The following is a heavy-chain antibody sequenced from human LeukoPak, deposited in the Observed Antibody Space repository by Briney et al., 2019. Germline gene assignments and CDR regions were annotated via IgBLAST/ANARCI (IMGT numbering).Heavy chain of an antibody. CDR2: IIPIFGTA. J-gene: IGHJ5*02. D-gene: IGHD6-13*01. CDR3: ARYTAAATYIWFDP. V-gene: IGHV1-69*13. CDR1: GGTFSSYA. Sequence: ASVKVSCKASGGTFSSYAISWVRQAPGQGLEWMGGIIPIFGTANYAQKFQGRVTITADESTSTAYMELSSLRSEDTAVYYCARYTAAATYIWFDPWGQGTLVTVSS.